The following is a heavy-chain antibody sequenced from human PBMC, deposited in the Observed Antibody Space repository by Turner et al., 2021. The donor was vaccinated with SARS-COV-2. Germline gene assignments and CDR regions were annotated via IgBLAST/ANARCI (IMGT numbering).Heavy chain of an antibody. J-gene: IGHJ5*02. V-gene: IGHV3-30*03. CDR1: GFSFNTYG. D-gene: IGHD6-13*01. CDR2: IAFDGSNK. Sequence: QVQLVESGGGLVQPGMSLRLSCAASGFSFNTYGMHWVRQAPGKGLEWVALIAFDGSNKVYADSVKGRFTISRDNSKNTLYLQMNSLRAEDTAVYYCATLYQGIAAAVISWFDPWGQGTLVTVSS. CDR3: ATLYQGIAAAVISWFDP.